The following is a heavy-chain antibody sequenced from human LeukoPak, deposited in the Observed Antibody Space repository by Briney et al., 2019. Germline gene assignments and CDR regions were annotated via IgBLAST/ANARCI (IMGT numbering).Heavy chain of an antibody. Sequence: SVKVSCKASGDTFSSYAISWVRQAPGQGLEWMGGIIPIFGAANYAQKFQGRVTITADKSTSTAYMELSSLRSEDTAVYYCASERGRDDAFDIWGQGTMLTVPS. CDR2: IIPIFGAA. V-gene: IGHV1-69*06. CDR3: ASERGRDDAFDI. J-gene: IGHJ3*02. CDR1: GDTFSSYA. D-gene: IGHD3-10*01.